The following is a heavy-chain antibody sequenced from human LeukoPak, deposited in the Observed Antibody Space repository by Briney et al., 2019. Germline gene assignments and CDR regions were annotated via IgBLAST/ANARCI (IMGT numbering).Heavy chain of an antibody. J-gene: IGHJ4*02. CDR3: AKDQEYSSGLFDY. V-gene: IGHV3-23*01. D-gene: IGHD6-19*01. CDR2: ISGSGGST. Sequence: GGSLRLSCAASGFTFSSYAMSWVRQAPGKGLEWVSAISGSGGSTYYADSVKGRFTISRDNSKNTLYLHMNSLRAEDTAVYYCAKDQEYSSGLFDYWGQGTLVTVSS. CDR1: GFTFSSYA.